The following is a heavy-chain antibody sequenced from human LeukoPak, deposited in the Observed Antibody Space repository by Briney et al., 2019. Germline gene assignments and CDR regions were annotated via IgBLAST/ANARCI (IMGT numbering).Heavy chain of an antibody. CDR1: GYTLTELS. J-gene: IGHJ4*02. Sequence: ASVKVSCKVSGYTLTELSMHWVRQAPGKGLEWMGGSDPEDGETIYAQKFQGRVTMTEDTSTDTAYMELSSLRSEDTAVYYCATGYAFRGVAYFDYWGQGTLVTVSS. CDR2: SDPEDGET. D-gene: IGHD3-10*01. CDR3: ATGYAFRGVAYFDY. V-gene: IGHV1-24*01.